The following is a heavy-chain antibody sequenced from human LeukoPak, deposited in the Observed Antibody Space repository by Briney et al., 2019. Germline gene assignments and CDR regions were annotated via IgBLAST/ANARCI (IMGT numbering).Heavy chain of an antibody. D-gene: IGHD5-18*01. J-gene: IGHJ4*02. CDR2: IYPGDSDT. CDR1: GYSFTSYW. CDR3: GRTSRVDTAMVRY. Sequence: GESLKIFWKGSGYSFTSYWIGWVRQIPGKGLEWMGIIYPGDSDTRYSPSFQGPVTISADKSISTAYLQWSSLKASDTAMYYCGRTSRVDTAMVRYWGQGTLVTVSS. V-gene: IGHV5-51*01.